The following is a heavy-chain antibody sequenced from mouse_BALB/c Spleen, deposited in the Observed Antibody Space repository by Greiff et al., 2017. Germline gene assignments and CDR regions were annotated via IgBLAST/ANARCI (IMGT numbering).Heavy chain of an antibody. CDR2: INSNGGST. V-gene: IGHV5-6-2*01. Sequence: EVKLQESGGGLVKLGGSLKLSCAASGFTFSSYYMSWVRQTPEKRLELVAAINSNGGSTYYPDTVKGRFTISRDNAKNTLYLQMSSLKSEDTALYYCARQYGNYWYFDVWGAGTTVTVAS. CDR3: ARQYGNYWYFDV. J-gene: IGHJ1*01. CDR1: GFTFSSYY. D-gene: IGHD2-1*01.